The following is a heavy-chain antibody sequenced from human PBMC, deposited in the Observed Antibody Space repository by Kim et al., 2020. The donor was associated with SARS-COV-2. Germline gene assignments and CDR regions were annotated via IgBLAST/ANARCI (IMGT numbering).Heavy chain of an antibody. Sequence: SETLSLTCTVSGGSISSGGYYWSWIRQHPGKGLEWIGYIYYSGSTYYNPSLKSRVTISVDTSKNQFSLKLSSVTAADTAVYYCARGEYYYGSGSYPGVWFDPWGQGTLVTVSS. CDR3: ARGEYYYGSGSYPGVWFDP. D-gene: IGHD3-10*01. J-gene: IGHJ5*02. CDR2: IYYSGST. V-gene: IGHV4-31*03. CDR1: GGSISSGGYY.